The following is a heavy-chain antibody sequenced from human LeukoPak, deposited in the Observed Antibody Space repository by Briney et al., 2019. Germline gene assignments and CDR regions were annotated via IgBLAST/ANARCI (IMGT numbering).Heavy chain of an antibody. Sequence: GGSLRLSCTASGFTFSRSWMSWVRQAPGKGLEWVASIKQDGRDTHYVASVKGRFTISRDNAQSSLFLQMNSLRAEDTAVYYCASLDTATFPGSGYWGQGTLVTVSS. CDR1: GFTFSRSW. J-gene: IGHJ4*02. V-gene: IGHV3-7*01. CDR2: IKQDGRDT. D-gene: IGHD5-18*01. CDR3: ASLDTATFPGSGY.